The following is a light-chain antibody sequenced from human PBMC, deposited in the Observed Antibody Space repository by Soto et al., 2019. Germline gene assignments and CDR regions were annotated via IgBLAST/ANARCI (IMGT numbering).Light chain of an antibody. Sequence: DIQLTQSPSSLSASVGDRVTITCQASQDINSFLNWFQQRPGRAPKLLIYDASNVETGVPSRFSGSGSGTDFTFTISSLQPEDIATYYCQQYDSLPPAFGGGTKVEIK. V-gene: IGKV1-33*01. CDR1: QDINSF. CDR2: DAS. CDR3: QQYDSLPPA. J-gene: IGKJ4*01.